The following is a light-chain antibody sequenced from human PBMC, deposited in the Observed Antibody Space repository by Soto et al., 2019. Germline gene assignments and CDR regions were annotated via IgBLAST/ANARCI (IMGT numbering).Light chain of an antibody. CDR1: QSVSSSY. CDR3: QQYGSSGT. V-gene: IGKV3-20*01. J-gene: IGKJ4*02. CDR2: GAS. Sequence: IVLTQSPGTLSLSPGERATLSCRASQSVSSSYLAWYQQKPGQAPRLLIYGASSRATGIPDRFSGSGSGTDFTLTISRLEPEDFAVYYCQQYGSSGTFAEGTMA.